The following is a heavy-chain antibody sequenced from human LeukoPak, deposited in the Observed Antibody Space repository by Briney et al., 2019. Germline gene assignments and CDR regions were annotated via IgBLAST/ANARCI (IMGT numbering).Heavy chain of an antibody. D-gene: IGHD6-19*01. CDR3: ARSIAVAHDAFDI. Sequence: SETLSLTCAVYGGSFSGYYWSWIRQPPGKGLEWIGEINHSGSTNYNPSLKSRVTISVDTSKNQFSLKLSSVTAADTAVYYCARSIAVAHDAFDIWGQGTMVTVSS. J-gene: IGHJ3*02. CDR1: GGSFSGYY. CDR2: INHSGST. V-gene: IGHV4-34*01.